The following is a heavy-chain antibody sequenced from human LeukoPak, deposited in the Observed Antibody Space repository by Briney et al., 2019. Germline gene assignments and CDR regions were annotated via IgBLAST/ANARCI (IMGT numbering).Heavy chain of an antibody. CDR2: IYSGGST. CDR1: GFTVSSNY. CDR3: ARDTAVAGKAYYYYGMDV. V-gene: IGHV3-66*01. J-gene: IGHJ6*02. D-gene: IGHD6-19*01. Sequence: GGSLRLSCAASGFTVSSNYMSWVRQAPGKGLERVSVIYSGGSTYYADSVKGRFTISRDNSKNTLYLQMNSLRAEDTAVYYCARDTAVAGKAYYYYGMDVWGQGTTVTVSS.